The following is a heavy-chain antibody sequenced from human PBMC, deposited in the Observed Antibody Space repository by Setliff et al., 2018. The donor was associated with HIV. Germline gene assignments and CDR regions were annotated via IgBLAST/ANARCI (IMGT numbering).Heavy chain of an antibody. CDR2: IYNSGNT. CDR3: ARETQQSYNIVTGYNYYYGIDV. Sequence: SETLSLTCAVYGGSFSGYYWSWIRQPPGKGLEWIGSIYNSGNTNYNPSLRRRVTVSADTSKNQVSLRLRSVTAADTAVYYCARETQQSYNIVTGYNYYYGIDVWGQGTTVTVSS. CDR1: GGSFSGYY. V-gene: IGHV4-59*01. D-gene: IGHD3-9*01. J-gene: IGHJ6*02.